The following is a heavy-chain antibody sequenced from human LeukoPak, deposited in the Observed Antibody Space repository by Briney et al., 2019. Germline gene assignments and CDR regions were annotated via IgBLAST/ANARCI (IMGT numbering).Heavy chain of an antibody. J-gene: IGHJ4*02. CDR3: ARDGLIAAALAY. V-gene: IGHV1-2*02. CDR2: INPNSGGT. D-gene: IGHD6-13*01. CDR1: GYTFTGYY. Sequence: VASVKVSCKASGYTFTGYYMHWVRQAPGQGLEWMGWINPNSGGTNYAQKFQGRVTMTRDTSISTAYMELSRLRSDGTAVYYCARDGLIAAALAYWGQGTLVTVSS.